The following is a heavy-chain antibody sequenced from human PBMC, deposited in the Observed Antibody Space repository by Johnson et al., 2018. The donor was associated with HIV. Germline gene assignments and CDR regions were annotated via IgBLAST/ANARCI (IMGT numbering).Heavy chain of an antibody. Sequence: VQLVESGGGVVRPGGSLRLSCAASGFTFDDYGMHWVRQAPGKGLEWVSGVSWNNGSLGYADSVKDRFTISRDNAKNSLYLQMNSLRAEDTALYYCARDRVPDAFDIWGQGTMV. V-gene: IGHV3-9*01. J-gene: IGHJ3*02. CDR2: VSWNNGSL. D-gene: IGHD3-3*01. CDR3: ARDRVPDAFDI. CDR1: GFTFDDYG.